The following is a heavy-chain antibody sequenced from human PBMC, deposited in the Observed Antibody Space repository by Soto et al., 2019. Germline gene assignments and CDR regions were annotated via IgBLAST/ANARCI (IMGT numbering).Heavy chain of an antibody. CDR2: IIPIFGTA. CDR3: ASHSGSSPEGRYYYGMDV. V-gene: IGHV1-69*12. CDR1: GGTFSSYA. D-gene: IGHD1-26*01. Sequence: QVQLVQSGAEVKKPGSSVKVSCKASGGTFSSYAISWVRQAPGQGLEWMGGIIPIFGTADYAQKFQGRVTITAXDSTXTXDMELSSLRSEDTAVYYCASHSGSSPEGRYYYGMDVWGQGTTGTVSS. J-gene: IGHJ6*02.